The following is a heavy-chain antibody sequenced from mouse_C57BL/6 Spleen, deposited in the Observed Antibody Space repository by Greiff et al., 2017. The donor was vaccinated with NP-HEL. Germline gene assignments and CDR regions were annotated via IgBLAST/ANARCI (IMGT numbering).Heavy chain of an antibody. V-gene: IGHV14-1*01. CDR3: TTVVATDYAMDY. Sequence: VQLQQSGAELVRPGASVKLSCTASGFNIKDYYMHWVKQRPEQGLEWIGRIDPEDGDTEYAPKFQGTAPMTADTNSNTAYLQLSSLTSEDTAVYYFTTVVATDYAMDYWGQGTSVTVSS. J-gene: IGHJ4*01. D-gene: IGHD1-1*01. CDR1: GFNIKDYY. CDR2: IDPEDGDT.